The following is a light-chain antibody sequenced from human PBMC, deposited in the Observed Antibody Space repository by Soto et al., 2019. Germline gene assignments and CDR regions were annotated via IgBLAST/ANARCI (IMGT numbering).Light chain of an antibody. Sequence: QSALTQPASVSGSPGQSITISCTGTITDVGGYKYVSWYQQHPGTAPKLMIFEVNGRPSGVSDRLSGSKSGNTASLTISGLQPEDEADYYCSSFSSSSTTYVFGTGTKVTVL. CDR2: EVN. CDR1: ITDVGGYKY. CDR3: SSFSSSSTTYV. V-gene: IGLV2-14*01. J-gene: IGLJ1*01.